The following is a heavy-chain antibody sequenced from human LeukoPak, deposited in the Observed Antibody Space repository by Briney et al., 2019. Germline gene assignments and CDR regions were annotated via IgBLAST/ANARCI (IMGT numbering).Heavy chain of an antibody. Sequence: ASVKVSCKASGYTFTSYYMHWVRQAPGQGLEWMGWISAYNGNTNYAQKLQGRVTMTTDTSTSTAYMELRSLRSDDTAVYYCARAVSYYYGSGSYSHYYYYYYMDVWGKGTTVTVSS. CDR3: ARAVSYYYGSGSYSHYYYYYYMDV. D-gene: IGHD3-10*01. V-gene: IGHV1-18*04. J-gene: IGHJ6*03. CDR2: ISAYNGNT. CDR1: GYTFTSYY.